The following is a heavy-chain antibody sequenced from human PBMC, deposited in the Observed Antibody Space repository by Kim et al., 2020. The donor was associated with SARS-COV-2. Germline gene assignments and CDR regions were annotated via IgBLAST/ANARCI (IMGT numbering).Heavy chain of an antibody. Sequence: GGSLRLSCAASGFSFSSYAMHWVRQAPGKGLEWVAVISYDGSNRYYADSVKGRFTISRDNSKKTLYLQMNSLRAEDTAVYYCAREFLAAAGPPFDYWGQGTLVTVSS. V-gene: IGHV3-30-3*01. CDR2: ISYDGSNR. D-gene: IGHD6-13*01. CDR1: GFSFSSYA. J-gene: IGHJ4*02. CDR3: AREFLAAAGPPFDY.